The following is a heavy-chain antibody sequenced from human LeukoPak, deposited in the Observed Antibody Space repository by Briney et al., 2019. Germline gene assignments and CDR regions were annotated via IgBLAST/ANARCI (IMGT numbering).Heavy chain of an antibody. Sequence: GASVKVSCKASGYTFTGYYMHCVRHAPGQGLEWMGWINPNRGGTNYAQKFQGRVTMTRDTSIGTAYMELSRLRSDDTAVYYCARADPFFDSSGYHYASDIWGQGTMVTVSS. CDR2: INPNRGGT. CDR1: GYTFTGYY. V-gene: IGHV1-2*02. J-gene: IGHJ3*02. CDR3: ARADPFFDSSGYHYASDI. D-gene: IGHD3-22*01.